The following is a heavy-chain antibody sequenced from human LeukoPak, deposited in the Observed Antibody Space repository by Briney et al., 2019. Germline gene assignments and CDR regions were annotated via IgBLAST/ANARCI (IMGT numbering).Heavy chain of an antibody. V-gene: IGHV4-39*01. CDR1: VGSISSSSYY. CDR2: IHYSGST. Sequence: SETLSLTCTVSVGSISSSSYYWRWIRQPPGKGLEWIGSIHYSGSTYYNPSLNSRVTISEDTSKNQFSLKMSSVTAVDTAVYYCASLHNFDLYYWGQGTLVTVSS. J-gene: IGHJ4*02. CDR3: ASLHNFDLYY. D-gene: IGHD3-9*01.